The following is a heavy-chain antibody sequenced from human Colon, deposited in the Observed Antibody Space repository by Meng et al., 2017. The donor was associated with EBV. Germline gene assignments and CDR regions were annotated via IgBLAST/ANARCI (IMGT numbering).Heavy chain of an antibody. J-gene: IGHJ4*02. V-gene: IGHV4-4*02. D-gene: IGHD2-2*01. CDR3: ARVRVIPAAVGFDY. Sequence: QGQLQVSGPGLLEPSGPLSLTCAVSGGSISTSDWWSWVRQPPGKGLEWIGEIYRGGGTNYNPSFKSRVTISVDTSNNHFSLKLSYVTAADTAVYYCARVRVIPAAVGFDYWGQGTLVTVSS. CDR2: IYRGGGT. CDR1: GGSISTSDW.